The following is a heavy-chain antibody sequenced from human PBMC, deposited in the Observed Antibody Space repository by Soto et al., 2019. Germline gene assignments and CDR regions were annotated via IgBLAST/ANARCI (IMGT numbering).Heavy chain of an antibody. CDR2: IYWTDDK. Sequence: QITLKESGPTLVKPTQTLTLTCTFSGFSLITSAVGVGWIRQPPGKALEWLALIYWTDDKHYSPSLKSRLTITKDTSKNQLVLTVTNVDPEDTATYYCAHRTLRHWDFDYWGQGTLVTVSS. V-gene: IGHV2-5*01. CDR3: AHRTLRHWDFDY. D-gene: IGHD7-27*01. CDR1: GFSLITSAVG. J-gene: IGHJ4*02.